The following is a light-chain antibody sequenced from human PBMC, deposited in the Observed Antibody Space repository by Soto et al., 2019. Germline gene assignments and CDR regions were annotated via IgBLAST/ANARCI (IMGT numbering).Light chain of an antibody. Sequence: QSALTQPASVSGSPGQSITISCTGTSSDVGGYNYVSWYQQHPGKATKLMNYDVSNRPSGVSNRFSGSKSGNTASLTISGLQAEDEADYYCSSYTSGSIYVFGTGTKVTVL. CDR2: DVS. CDR3: SSYTSGSIYV. V-gene: IGLV2-14*01. J-gene: IGLJ1*01. CDR1: SSDVGGYNY.